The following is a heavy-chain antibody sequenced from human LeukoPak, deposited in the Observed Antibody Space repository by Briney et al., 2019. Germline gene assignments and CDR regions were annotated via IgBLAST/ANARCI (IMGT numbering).Heavy chain of an antibody. D-gene: IGHD6-13*01. Sequence: ASVKVSCKASGYTFTGYYLHWVRQAPGQGLEWMGRINPHSGGTNYAEKFQGRATMTRDTSITTAYMELSRLRYDDTAVYYCATYSSSWSTFDCWGQGTLVTVSS. J-gene: IGHJ4*02. CDR1: GYTFTGYY. CDR2: INPHSGGT. V-gene: IGHV1-2*02. CDR3: ATYSSSWSTFDC.